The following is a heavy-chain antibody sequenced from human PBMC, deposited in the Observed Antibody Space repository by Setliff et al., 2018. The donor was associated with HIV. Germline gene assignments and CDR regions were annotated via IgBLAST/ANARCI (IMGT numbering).Heavy chain of an antibody. CDR1: GGTFSSYA. D-gene: IGHD2-2*01. J-gene: IGHJ3*02. V-gene: IGHV1-69*13. CDR3: ARDIGYCSSTSCYHAFDI. CDR2: IIPIFGTA. Sequence: ASVKVSCKASGGTFSSYAISWVRQAPGQGLQWMGGIIPIFGTANYAQKFQGRVTITADESTSTAYMELSSLRSEDTAVYYCARDIGYCSSTSCYHAFDIWGQGTMVTVSS.